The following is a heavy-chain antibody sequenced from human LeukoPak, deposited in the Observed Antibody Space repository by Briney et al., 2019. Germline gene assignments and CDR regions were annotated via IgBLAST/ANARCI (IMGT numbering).Heavy chain of an antibody. V-gene: IGHV3-30*18. CDR2: ISYDGSNK. CDR3: AKDRGYCTNGVCYRIDF. Sequence: GVSLRLSCAASGFTFSSYGVHWVRQAPGKGLEWVAIISYDGSNKYYADSVKGRFTISRDNSKNTLFLQMNSLRAEDTAVYYCAKDRGYCTNGVCYRIDFWGQGSLVTVSS. D-gene: IGHD2-8*01. CDR1: GFTFSSYG. J-gene: IGHJ4*02.